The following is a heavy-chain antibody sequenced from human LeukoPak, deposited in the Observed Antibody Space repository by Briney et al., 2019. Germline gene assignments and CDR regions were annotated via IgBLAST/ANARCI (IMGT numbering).Heavy chain of an antibody. CDR3: AKGDCGRTSCYLGS. Sequence: GGSLRLSCAASGFTFSNYAMNWVRQAPGKGLEWVSVISGSGGSTYYADSVKGRFTISRDNSKNTLYLQMNSLRAEDTAVYFCAKGDCGRTSCYLGSWGQGTLVTVSS. D-gene: IGHD2-2*01. CDR1: GFTFSNYA. V-gene: IGHV3-23*01. CDR2: ISGSGGST. J-gene: IGHJ5*02.